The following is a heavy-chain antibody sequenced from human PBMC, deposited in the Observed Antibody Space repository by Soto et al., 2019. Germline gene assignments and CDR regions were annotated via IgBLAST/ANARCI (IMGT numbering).Heavy chain of an antibody. J-gene: IGHJ4*02. V-gene: IGHV3-66*01. CDR1: GFTVSNNY. D-gene: IGHD3-10*01. CDR3: ARGHYGSPPGYFDY. Sequence: EVQMVESGGGLVQRGGSLRLSCAASGFTVSNNYMSWVRQAPGKGLEWVSVIYDGGSTYYADSVKDRFTISRDNSKNTLYLQMNSRRAEDTAVYYCARGHYGSPPGYFDYWGQGTLVTVSS. CDR2: IYDGGST.